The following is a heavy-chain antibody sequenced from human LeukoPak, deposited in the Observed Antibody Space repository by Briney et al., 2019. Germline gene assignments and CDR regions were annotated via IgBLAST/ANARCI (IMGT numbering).Heavy chain of an antibody. Sequence: GGSLRLSCAASGVTVSSNYMSWVRQAPGKGLEWVSVIYSGGSTYYADSVKGRFTISRDKSKNTLYLQMNSLRAEDTAVYYCARARLDLRWLVYYFDYWGQGTLVTVSS. CDR1: GVTVSSNY. V-gene: IGHV3-53*01. CDR2: IYSGGST. D-gene: IGHD5-24*01. J-gene: IGHJ4*02. CDR3: ARARLDLRWLVYYFDY.